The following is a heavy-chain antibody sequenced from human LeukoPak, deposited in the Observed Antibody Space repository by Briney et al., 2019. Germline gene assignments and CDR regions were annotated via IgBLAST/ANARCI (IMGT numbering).Heavy chain of an antibody. CDR2: IYYSGST. Sequence: PSETLSLTCTVSGGSISSYYWSWIRQPAGKGLEWIGYIYYSGSTNYNPPLKSRVTISVDTSKNQFSLKLSSVTATDTAVYYCAGYGDYPEGFDYWGQGTLVTVSS. D-gene: IGHD4-17*01. J-gene: IGHJ4*02. CDR3: AGYGDYPEGFDY. CDR1: GGSISSYY. V-gene: IGHV4-59*08.